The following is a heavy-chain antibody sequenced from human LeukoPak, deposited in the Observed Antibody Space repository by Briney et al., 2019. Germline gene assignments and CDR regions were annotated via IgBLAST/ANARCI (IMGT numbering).Heavy chain of an antibody. Sequence: PSETLSLTCAVYGGSFSGYYWSWIRQPPGKGLEWIGHIYYSGTTNYNPSLKSRVTMSVDTSNNHLSLRLTSVTAADTALYYCARHSYNCYGLDVWGQGTTITVSS. CDR3: ARHSYNCYGLDV. CDR1: GGSFSGYY. J-gene: IGHJ6*02. CDR2: IYYSGTT. V-gene: IGHV4-59*08.